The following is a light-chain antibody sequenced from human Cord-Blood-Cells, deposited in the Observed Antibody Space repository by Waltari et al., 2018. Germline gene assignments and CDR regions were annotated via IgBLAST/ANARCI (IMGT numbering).Light chain of an antibody. CDR1: QSVSSN. CDR3: QQYNNWPLT. CDR2: GAS. Sequence: EIVMTQSPATLSVSPGERATLSCRASQSVSSNLAWYQQKPGQAPRLLIYGASTRATGIPARFSGSASGIEFTLTISSLQSEDFAVYYCQQYNNWPLTFGGGTKVEIK. J-gene: IGKJ4*01. V-gene: IGKV3-15*01.